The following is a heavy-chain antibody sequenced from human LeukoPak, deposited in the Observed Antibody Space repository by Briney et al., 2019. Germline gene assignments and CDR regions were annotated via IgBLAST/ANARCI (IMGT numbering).Heavy chain of an antibody. D-gene: IGHD3-10*01. Sequence: GESLKISCRGYSFTNYWIGWVRQMPGKGLEWMAFINFANSDTRYSPSFQGQVVVSVDRSINTAYLQWTSLEASDTAMYYCARRVSETGSPLDMWGQGTMVSVSS. CDR1: YSFTNYW. CDR3: ARRVSETGSPLDM. CDR2: INFANSDT. J-gene: IGHJ3*02. V-gene: IGHV5-51*01.